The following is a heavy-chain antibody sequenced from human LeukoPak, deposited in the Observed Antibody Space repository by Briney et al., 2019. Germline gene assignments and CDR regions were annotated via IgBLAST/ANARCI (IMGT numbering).Heavy chain of an antibody. J-gene: IGHJ4*02. Sequence: SETLSLTCTVSVGPISSSSYYWGWIRKPPGKGPEWIGRIYYSGSTYYNPSVKSRVTISVDTSKNQFSLKLSSVTAADTAVHYCARVTIFGVVIMGDRFDYWGQGTLVTVSS. CDR2: IYYSGST. CDR1: VGPISSSSYY. CDR3: ARVTIFGVVIMGDRFDY. V-gene: IGHV4-39*07. D-gene: IGHD3-3*01.